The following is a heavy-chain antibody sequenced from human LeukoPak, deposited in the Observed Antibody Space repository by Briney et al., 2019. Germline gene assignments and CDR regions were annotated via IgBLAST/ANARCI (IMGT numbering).Heavy chain of an antibody. CDR1: GFTFSSYA. D-gene: IGHD1-14*01. CDR2: INSDGSDT. J-gene: IGHJ4*02. CDR3: ARDLGYY. V-gene: IGHV3-74*03. Sequence: PGGSLRLSCAASGFTFSSYAMSWVRQTPGKGLVWVSRINSDGSDTTYADSVKGRYTISRDNTKNTLYLQMNSLRAEDTAVYYCARDLGYYWGQGSQVTVSS.